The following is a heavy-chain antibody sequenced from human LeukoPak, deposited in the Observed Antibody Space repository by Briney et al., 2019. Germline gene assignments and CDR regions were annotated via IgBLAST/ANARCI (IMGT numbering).Heavy chain of an antibody. V-gene: IGHV3-11*01. CDR1: GFTFSDYY. Sequence: PGGSLRLSCAASGFTFSDYYMSWVRQAPGKGLEWVSYISSTGGTIYYADSVKGRFTISRDNAKNSLYLQMYSLRAEDTAVYYCARDMGERDSSSPRDSFYYGVDVWGQGTTVTVSS. J-gene: IGHJ6*02. CDR3: ARDMGERDSSSPRDSFYYGVDV. CDR2: ISSTGGTI. D-gene: IGHD6-6*01.